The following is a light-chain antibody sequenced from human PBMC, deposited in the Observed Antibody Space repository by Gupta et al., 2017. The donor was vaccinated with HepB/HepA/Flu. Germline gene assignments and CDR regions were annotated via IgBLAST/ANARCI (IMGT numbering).Light chain of an antibody. J-gene: IGLJ2*01. Sequence: QSALTQPASVPGSPGQSITISCTGTSSDVGSYNLVSWYQQHPGKAPKLMIYEVSKRPSGVSNRFSGSKSGNTASLTISGLQAEEEADYYCCSYAGSSTFVVFGGGTKLTVL. CDR2: EVS. V-gene: IGLV2-23*02. CDR3: CSYAGSSTFVV. CDR1: SSDVGSYNL.